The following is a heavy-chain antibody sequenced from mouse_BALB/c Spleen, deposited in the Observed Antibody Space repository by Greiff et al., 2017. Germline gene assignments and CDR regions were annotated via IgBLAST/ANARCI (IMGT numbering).Heavy chain of an antibody. D-gene: IGHD1-1*01. J-gene: IGHJ2*01. CDR3: ARDFGAYYYGSSYFDY. CDR1: GFNITDTY. V-gene: IGHV14-3*02. CDR2: IDPANGNT. Sequence: VQLQQSGAELVKPGASVKLSCTASGFNITDTYMHWVKQRPEQGLEWIGRIDPANGNTKYDPKFQGKATITADTSSNTAYLQLSSLTSEDTAVYYGARDFGAYYYGSSYFDYWGQGTTLTVSS.